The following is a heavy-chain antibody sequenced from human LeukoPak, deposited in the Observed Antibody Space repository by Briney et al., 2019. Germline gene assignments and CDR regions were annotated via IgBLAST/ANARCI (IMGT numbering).Heavy chain of an antibody. J-gene: IGHJ1*01. Sequence: SETLSLTCAVYGGSFSDDYWTWIRQSPGKGLEWIGEINHSGSTTYNPSLESRVTMSEDSSKNQFSLRLSSVTAADTAVYYCARGDVAARLQHWGQGSLVTVSS. CDR2: INHSGST. CDR1: GGSFSDDY. D-gene: IGHD6-6*01. CDR3: ARGDVAARLQH. V-gene: IGHV4-34*01.